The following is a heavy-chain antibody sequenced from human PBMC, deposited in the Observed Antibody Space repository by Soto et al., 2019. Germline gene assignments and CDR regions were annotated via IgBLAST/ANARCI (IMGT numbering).Heavy chain of an antibody. J-gene: IGHJ6*02. V-gene: IGHV1-69*06. CDR3: ARGRARESLLEWLLLGGRDV. CDR1: GGTFSSYA. CDR2: IIPIFGTA. Sequence: SVKVSCKASGGTFSSYAISWVRQAPGQGLEWMGGIIPIFGTANYAQKFQGRVTITADKSTSTASMGISSLRSEDTAVYYCARGRARESLLEWLLLGGRDVWGQGTTVTVYS. D-gene: IGHD3-3*01.